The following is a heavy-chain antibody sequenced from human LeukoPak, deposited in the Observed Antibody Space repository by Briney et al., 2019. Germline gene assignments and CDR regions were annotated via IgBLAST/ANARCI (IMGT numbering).Heavy chain of an antibody. CDR1: GITFSSYG. D-gene: IGHD4-17*01. CDR3: ARDDYGDYMADY. Sequence: GGSLRLSCAASGITFSSYGMHWVRQAPGKGLEWASSISSSSSYIYYADSVKGRFTISRDNAKNSLYLQMNSLRAEDTAVYYCARDDYGDYMADYWGQGTLVTVSS. J-gene: IGHJ4*02. V-gene: IGHV3-21*01. CDR2: ISSSSSYI.